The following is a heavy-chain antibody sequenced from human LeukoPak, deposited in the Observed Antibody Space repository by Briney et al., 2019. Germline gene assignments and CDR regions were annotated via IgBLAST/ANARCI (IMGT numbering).Heavy chain of an antibody. V-gene: IGHV4-61*02. Sequence: SETLSLTCTVSGGSISSGSYYWSWIRQPAGKGLEWIGRIYTSGSTNYNPSLKSRVTISVDTSKNQFSLKLSSVTAADTAVYYRARDRGYGLGYWGQGTLVTVSS. CDR2: IYTSGST. D-gene: IGHD4-17*01. CDR1: GGSISSGSYY. J-gene: IGHJ4*02. CDR3: ARDRGYGLGY.